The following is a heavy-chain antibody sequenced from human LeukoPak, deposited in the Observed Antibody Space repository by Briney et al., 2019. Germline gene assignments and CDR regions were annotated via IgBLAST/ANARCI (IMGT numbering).Heavy chain of an antibody. CDR1: GFTFSSYA. CDR2: IIGRGDST. J-gene: IGHJ4*02. D-gene: IGHD1-1*01. Sequence: WGSLRLSCAASGFTFSSYAMSWVRQAPGKGLEWVSAIIGRGDSTYSADSVEGRFTISRDNSKNTLYLQMNSLRAEDTAVYYCAKASGTTWDFDYWGKGTMVTVSS. CDR3: AKASGTTWDFDY. V-gene: IGHV3-23*01.